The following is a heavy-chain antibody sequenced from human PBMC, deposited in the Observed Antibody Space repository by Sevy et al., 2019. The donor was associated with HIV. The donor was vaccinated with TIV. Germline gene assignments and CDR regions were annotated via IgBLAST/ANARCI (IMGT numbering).Heavy chain of an antibody. CDR2: ISSSGSSI. CDR1: GFTFSSYD. D-gene: IGHD2-15*01. J-gene: IGHJ6*02. Sequence: GGSLRLSCTASGFTFSSYDMNWVRQAPGKGLEWVSKISSSGSSIYYADSVKGRFTISRDNSKNTVYLQMNSLRAEDTAVYYCARAGDIVEVVAHYGMDVWGQGTTVTVSS. CDR3: ARAGDIVEVVAHYGMDV. V-gene: IGHV3-48*01.